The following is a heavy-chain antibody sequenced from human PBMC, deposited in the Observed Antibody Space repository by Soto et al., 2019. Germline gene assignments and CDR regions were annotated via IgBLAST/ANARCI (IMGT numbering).Heavy chain of an antibody. CDR1: GCAISIYH. D-gene: IGHD3-10*01. CDR2: IYYSGST. Sequence: PDSLSQNYSCSGCAISIYHWSWIRQPPGKGLEWIGYIYYSGSTNYNPSLKSRVTISVDTSKNQFSLKLSSVTAADTAVYYCARRYGSAFDIWGQGTMVT. V-gene: IGHV4-59*07. J-gene: IGHJ3*02. CDR3: ARRYGSAFDI.